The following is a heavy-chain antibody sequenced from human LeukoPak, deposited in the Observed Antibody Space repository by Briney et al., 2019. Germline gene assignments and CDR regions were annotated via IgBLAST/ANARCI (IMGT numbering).Heavy chain of an antibody. CDR2: ISGSGGST. Sequence: GGSLRLSCAASGFTFSSYGMSWVRQAPGKGLEWVSAISGSGGSTYYADSVKGRFTISRDNSKNTLYLQMNSLRAEDTAVYYCAKDANYYDILTGYYNIWGQGTLVTVSS. CDR1: GFTFSSYG. D-gene: IGHD3-9*01. J-gene: IGHJ4*02. V-gene: IGHV3-23*01. CDR3: AKDANYYDILTGYYNI.